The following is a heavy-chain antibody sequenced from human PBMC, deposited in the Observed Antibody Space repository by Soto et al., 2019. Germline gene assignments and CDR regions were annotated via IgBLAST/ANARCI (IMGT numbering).Heavy chain of an antibody. CDR1: GGSISSGDYY. Sequence: SETLSLTCTVSGGSISSGDYYWSWIRQPPGKGLEWFGYIYYSGSTYYNPSLKSRVTISVDTSKNQFSLKLSSVTAADTAVYYCARERGMVRGVNYYYYGMDVWGQGTTVTVSS. CDR2: IYYSGST. V-gene: IGHV4-30-4*01. D-gene: IGHD3-10*01. CDR3: ARERGMVRGVNYYYYGMDV. J-gene: IGHJ6*02.